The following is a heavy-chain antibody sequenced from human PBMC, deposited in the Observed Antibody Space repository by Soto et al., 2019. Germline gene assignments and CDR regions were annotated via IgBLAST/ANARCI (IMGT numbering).Heavy chain of an antibody. V-gene: IGHV1-69*08. D-gene: IGHD1-26*01. Sequence: QVPLVQSGAEMKKPGSSVKVSCEASGGTSTIYTITWVRQAPGQGLAWMGRIVPLLGITNYARDFQGRVTKTAGQCTSRANMELRRLRLEDTSVYYWATEEFAAGRVGVYSWGQGPRV. CDR3: ATEEFAAGRVGVYS. J-gene: IGHJ4*02. CDR2: IVPLLGIT. CDR1: GGTSTIYT.